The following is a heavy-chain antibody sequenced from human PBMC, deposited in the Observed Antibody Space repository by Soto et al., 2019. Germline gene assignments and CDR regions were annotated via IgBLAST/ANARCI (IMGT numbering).Heavy chain of an antibody. CDR1: GGSISGYY. J-gene: IGHJ4*02. V-gene: IGHV4-4*07. Sequence: SETLSLTCSVSGGSISGYYWTWIRQPAGKGLEWIGRIHTSGSTNYNPSLKSRVTMSVDTSKKQFSLKVSSVTAADTAVYYCARANDITPSEWGQGTLVTVSS. CDR2: IHTSGST. CDR3: ARANDITPSE.